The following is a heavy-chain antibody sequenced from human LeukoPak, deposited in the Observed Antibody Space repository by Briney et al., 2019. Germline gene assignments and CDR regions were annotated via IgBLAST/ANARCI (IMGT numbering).Heavy chain of an antibody. Sequence: ASVKVSCKASGYTFTGYYMHWVRQAPGQGLEWMGRINPNSGGTNYAQKFQGRVTMTRDTSISTAYMELGRLGSDDTAVYYCARDRGSGWYVDYWGQGTLVTVSS. J-gene: IGHJ4*02. D-gene: IGHD6-19*01. V-gene: IGHV1-2*06. CDR1: GYTFTGYY. CDR2: INPNSGGT. CDR3: ARDRGSGWYVDY.